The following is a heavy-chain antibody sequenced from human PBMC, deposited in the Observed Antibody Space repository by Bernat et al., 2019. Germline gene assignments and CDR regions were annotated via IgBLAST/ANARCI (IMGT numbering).Heavy chain of an antibody. CDR1: GFTFGDYA. CDR3: TREDSSSWYPLLFFDL. CDR2: IRSKAYGGTT. D-gene: IGHD6-13*01. Sequence: EVQLVESGGGLVQPGRSLRLSCTASGFTFGDYAMSWVRQAPGKGLEWVGCIRSKAYGGTTEYAASVKGRFTISRDDSKSIAYLQMNSLKTEDTAVYYCTREDSSSWYPLLFFDLWGQGTMVTVSS. J-gene: IGHJ3*01. V-gene: IGHV3-49*04.